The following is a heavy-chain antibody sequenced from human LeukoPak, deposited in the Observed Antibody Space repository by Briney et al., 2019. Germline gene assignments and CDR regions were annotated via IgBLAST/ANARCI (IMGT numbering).Heavy chain of an antibody. D-gene: IGHD1-14*01. CDR2: ISGSTSGT. CDR3: AKVRTYFYHGLDV. V-gene: IGHV3-23*01. J-gene: IGHJ6*02. CDR1: GFTFSTCA. Sequence: PGGSLRLSCAASGFTFSTCAMSWVRQAPGKGLEWVSVISGSTSGTYYADSVKGRFTISRDNSKNTLFLQVNSLRAEDTAVYYCAKVRTYFYHGLDVWGQGTTVTVSS.